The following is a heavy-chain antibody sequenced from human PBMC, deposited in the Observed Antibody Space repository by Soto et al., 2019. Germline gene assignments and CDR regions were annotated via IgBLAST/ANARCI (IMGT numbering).Heavy chain of an antibody. Sequence: QVQLVQSGAEVKKPGSSVKVSCTASGDTFSSFAISWVRQAPGQGLEWMGGIIPIFRTPDYAQKFQGRVTITADESTSTAYMELSSLRSEDTAVYYCARDKDRQQLGGNYYYALDVWGQGTTVTVSS. D-gene: IGHD3-3*02. CDR3: ARDKDRQQLGGNYYYALDV. V-gene: IGHV1-69*12. CDR1: GDTFSSFA. J-gene: IGHJ6*02. CDR2: IIPIFRTP.